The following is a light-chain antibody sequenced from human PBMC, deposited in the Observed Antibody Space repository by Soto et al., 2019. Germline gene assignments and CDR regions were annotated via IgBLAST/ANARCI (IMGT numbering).Light chain of an antibody. CDR2: GNN. Sequence: QAVATQPPSVSGAPGQRVTISCTGSSSNIGAGYDVHWYQQLPGTAPKLLIYGNNNRPSGVPDRFSGSKSVTSASLAITGLQAEDEADYYCSSYTSSSTVVFGGGTKLTVL. J-gene: IGLJ2*01. CDR1: SSNIGAGYD. V-gene: IGLV1-40*01. CDR3: SSYTSSSTVV.